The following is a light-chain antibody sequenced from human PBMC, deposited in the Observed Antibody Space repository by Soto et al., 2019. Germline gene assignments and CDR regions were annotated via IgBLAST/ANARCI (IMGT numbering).Light chain of an antibody. CDR1: ENVNTY. CDR3: QQRVDWPLT. Sequence: ETVLTQSPATLSLSPGERATLSCRASENVNTYLAWFQQKSGQAPRLLIYDSSRRATGTPDRFSGSGSGTDFTLTISRVEPEDFATYYCQQRVDWPLTFGGGTRVQI. V-gene: IGKV3-11*01. J-gene: IGKJ4*01. CDR2: DSS.